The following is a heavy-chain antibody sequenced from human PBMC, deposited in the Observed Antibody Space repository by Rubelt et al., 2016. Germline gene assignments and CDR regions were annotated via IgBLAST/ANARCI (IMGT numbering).Heavy chain of an antibody. D-gene: IGHD5-24*01. V-gene: IGHV1-2*06. CDR3: SRGLETINGY. J-gene: IGHJ4*02. Sequence: QVQLVQSGAEVKKPGASVKVSCKASGYTFTDHYIHWVRQAPGQGLEWMGRIHPKSGATKNAQKFEGRVTMTRDTAISTAYMELTNLRSDDTAVYYCSRGLETINGYWGQGTLVTVSS. CDR2: IHPKSGAT. CDR1: GYTFTDHY.